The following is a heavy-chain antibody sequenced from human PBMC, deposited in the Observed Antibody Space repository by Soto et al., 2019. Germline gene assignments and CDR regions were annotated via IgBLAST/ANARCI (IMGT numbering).Heavy chain of an antibody. CDR1: GFTFSSYS. Sequence: EVQLVESGGGLVKPGGSLRLSCAASGFTFSSYSMNWVRQAPGKGLEWVSSISSSSSYIYYADSVKGRFTISRDNAKNSLYLQMNSLRAEDTAVYYCARACSSTSCYLDNWFDPWGQGTLVTVSS. J-gene: IGHJ5*02. V-gene: IGHV3-21*01. CDR2: ISSSSSYI. D-gene: IGHD2-2*01. CDR3: ARACSSTSCYLDNWFDP.